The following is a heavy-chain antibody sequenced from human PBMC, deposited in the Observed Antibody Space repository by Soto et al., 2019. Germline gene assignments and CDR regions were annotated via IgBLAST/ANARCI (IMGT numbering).Heavy chain of an antibody. Sequence: QVQLVESGGGVVQPGRSLRLSCEASGFIFSSYGMHWVRQAPGKGLECVAVIWYDGSNKNYADSVKGRFTITRDNSKNTLYLQMNSLRAEDTAVYYCASSISWGQGTLVTVSS. J-gene: IGHJ5*02. CDR1: GFIFSSYG. V-gene: IGHV3-33*01. CDR2: IWYDGSNK. CDR3: ASSIS.